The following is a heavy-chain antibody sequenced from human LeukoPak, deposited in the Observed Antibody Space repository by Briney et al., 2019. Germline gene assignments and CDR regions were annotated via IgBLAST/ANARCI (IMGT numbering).Heavy chain of an antibody. Sequence: GASVKVSCKASGYTFTSYGISWVRQAPGQGLEWMGWISAYNGDTLYAQKFQGRVTMTTDTSTSTAYMELRSLRSDDTAIYYCMRVSGPAGLWLVNNYWGQGTLVTVSS. D-gene: IGHD6-19*01. CDR3: MRVSGPAGLWLVNNY. J-gene: IGHJ4*02. CDR2: ISAYNGDT. V-gene: IGHV1-18*01. CDR1: GYTFTSYG.